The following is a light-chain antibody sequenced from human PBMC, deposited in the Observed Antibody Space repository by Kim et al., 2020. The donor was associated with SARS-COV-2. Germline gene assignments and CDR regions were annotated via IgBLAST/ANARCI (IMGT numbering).Light chain of an antibody. J-gene: IGKJ2*01. CDR1: QSVSSSY. Sequence: EIVLKQSPGTLSLSPGERATLSCRASQSVSSSYLAWYQQKPGQAPRLLIYGASSRATGIPDRFSGSGSGTDFTLTISRLEPEDFAVYYCQQYGSSPKYTFGQGTKLEI. V-gene: IGKV3-20*01. CDR3: QQYGSSPKYT. CDR2: GAS.